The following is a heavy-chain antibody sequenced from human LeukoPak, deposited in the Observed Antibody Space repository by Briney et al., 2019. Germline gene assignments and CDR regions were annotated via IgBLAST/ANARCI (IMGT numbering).Heavy chain of an antibody. V-gene: IGHV4-59*12. CDR1: GGSISSYY. CDR2: IYYSGST. D-gene: IGHD6-13*01. J-gene: IGHJ2*01. CDR3: AVGYSSSWVWYFDL. Sequence: SETLSLTCTVSGGSISSYYWSWIRQPPGKGLEWIGYIYYSGSTNYNPSLKSRVTISVDTSKNKFSLKLSSVTAAVTAVYYCAVGYSSSWVWYFDLWGRGTLVTVSS.